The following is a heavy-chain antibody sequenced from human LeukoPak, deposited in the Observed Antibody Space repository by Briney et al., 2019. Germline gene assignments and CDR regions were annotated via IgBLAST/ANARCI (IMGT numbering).Heavy chain of an antibody. J-gene: IGHJ4*02. Sequence: GGSLRLSCAASGFTFSSYAMHWVRQAPGKGLEWVAVISYDGSNKYYADSVKGRFTISRDNSKNTLYLLMNSLRAEDTAVYFCASVPRYGDSFFDYWGQGTLVTVSS. D-gene: IGHD4-17*01. V-gene: IGHV3-30-3*01. CDR2: ISYDGSNK. CDR1: GFTFSSYA. CDR3: ASVPRYGDSFFDY.